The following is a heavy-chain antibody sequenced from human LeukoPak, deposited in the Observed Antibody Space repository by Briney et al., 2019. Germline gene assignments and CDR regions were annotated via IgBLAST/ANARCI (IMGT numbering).Heavy chain of an antibody. Sequence: ASVKVPCKASGYTFTSYDINWVRQATGQGLEWMGWMNPNSGNTGYAQKFQGRVTMTRNTSISTAYMELSSLRSEDTAVYYCARFYESLYYYYYGMDVWGQGTTVTVSS. J-gene: IGHJ6*02. CDR3: ARFYESLYYYYYGMDV. V-gene: IGHV1-8*01. CDR1: GYTFTSYD. CDR2: MNPNSGNT. D-gene: IGHD3-3*01.